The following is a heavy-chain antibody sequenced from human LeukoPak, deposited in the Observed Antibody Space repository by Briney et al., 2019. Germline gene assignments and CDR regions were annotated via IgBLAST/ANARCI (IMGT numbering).Heavy chain of an antibody. D-gene: IGHD2-15*01. CDR3: ARGSCSGGSCYSDPFDP. Sequence: SETLSLTCTVSGGSISSGGYYWSWIRQPPGKGLEWIGYIYYSGSTNYNPSLKSRLTMSVDTSKNQFSLKLSSVTAADTAVYYCARGSCSGGSCYSDPFDPWGQGTLVTVSS. CDR1: GGSISSGGYY. J-gene: IGHJ5*02. V-gene: IGHV4-61*08. CDR2: IYYSGST.